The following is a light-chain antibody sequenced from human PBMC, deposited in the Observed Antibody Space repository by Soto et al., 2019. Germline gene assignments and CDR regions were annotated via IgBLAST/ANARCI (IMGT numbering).Light chain of an antibody. CDR3: MQGIQIPHT. CDR2: LGS. CDR1: QSLLHSNGYNY. Sequence: DIVMTQSPLSLPVTPGEPASISCRSSQSLLHSNGYNYLDWYLQKPGQSPQLLIYLGSNRASGVPDRFSGIESGTDFTLKISRVEAEDVGVYYCMQGIQIPHTFGGGTKVEIK. J-gene: IGKJ4*01. V-gene: IGKV2-28*01.